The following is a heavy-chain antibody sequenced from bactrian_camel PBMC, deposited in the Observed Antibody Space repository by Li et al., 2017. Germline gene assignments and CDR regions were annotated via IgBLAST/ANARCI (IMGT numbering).Heavy chain of an antibody. J-gene: IGHJ4*01. CDR2: INVGGGST. D-gene: IGHD2*01. Sequence: VQLVESGGGLVQAGGSLRLSCAASGFTFSIYAMTWVRQAPGKGLEWVSTINVGGGSTTYADSVKGRFAISRDSAKNVLFLEMNNPKSEGSAMYYCAATLEVATGSGLTVSAGLGPPRRSARALACPTSTPHYQWIGQGTQVTVS. CDR1: GFTFSIYA. V-gene: IGHV3S42*01.